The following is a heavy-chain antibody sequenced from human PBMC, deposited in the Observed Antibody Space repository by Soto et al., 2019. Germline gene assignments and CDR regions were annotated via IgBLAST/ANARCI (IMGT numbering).Heavy chain of an antibody. J-gene: IGHJ5*02. CDR1: GFTFSNYW. CDR2: IKQDGSDK. CDR3: ARQTRAPES. V-gene: IGHV3-7*03. Sequence: GGSLSLSCAASGFTFSNYWMTWVRQAPGKGLECVANIKQDGSDKYYVDSVKGRFTISRDNAKNSLYLQMNSLRAEDTAVYYCARQTRAPESWGQGTLVTVSS. D-gene: IGHD3-10*01.